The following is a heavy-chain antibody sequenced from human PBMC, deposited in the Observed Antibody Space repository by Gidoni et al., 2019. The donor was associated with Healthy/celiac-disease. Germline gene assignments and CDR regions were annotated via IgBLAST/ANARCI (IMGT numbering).Heavy chain of an antibody. Sequence: QVQLQQWGAGLLKPSETLSLTCAVYGGSFSGYYWSWIRKPPGKGLEWIGEINHSGSTNYTPSLKSRVTISVDTSKNQFSLKLSSVTAADTAVYYWARGEILWFGELLYSTYYFDYWGQGTLVTVSS. D-gene: IGHD3-10*01. CDR3: ARGEILWFGELLYSTYYFDY. CDR2: INHSGST. J-gene: IGHJ4*02. V-gene: IGHV4-34*01. CDR1: GGSFSGYY.